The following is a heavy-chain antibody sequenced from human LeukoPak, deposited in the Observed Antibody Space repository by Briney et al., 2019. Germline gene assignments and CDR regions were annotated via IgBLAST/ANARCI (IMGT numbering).Heavy chain of an antibody. V-gene: IGHV4-59*01. D-gene: IGHD6-13*01. CDR3: ATFSSSLSHAFDI. J-gene: IGHJ3*02. Sequence: PSETLSLTCTVSGASISSYYWNWIRQPPGKGLEWIGYIFYSGGTNYNPSLKSRVTMSVDTSKNQFSLKLSSVTAADTAVYYCATFSSSLSHAFDIWGQGTMVTVSS. CDR1: GASISSYY. CDR2: IFYSGGT.